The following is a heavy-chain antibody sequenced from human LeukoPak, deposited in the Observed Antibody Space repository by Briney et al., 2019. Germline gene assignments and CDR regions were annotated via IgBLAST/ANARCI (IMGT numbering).Heavy chain of an antibody. V-gene: IGHV3-33*01. CDR1: GFTFSDYG. CDR3: ARPYYDVLTAYYTVGIGY. D-gene: IGHD3-9*01. J-gene: IGHJ4*02. CDR2: IWYDGSEK. Sequence: GGSLRLSCAASGFTFSDYGMHWVRQAPGKGLEWVTLIWYDGSEKYYGDSVKGRFTISRDNSKNTMYLQMNSLRAEDTAIYYCARPYYDVLTAYYTVGIGYWGQGTLVTVSS.